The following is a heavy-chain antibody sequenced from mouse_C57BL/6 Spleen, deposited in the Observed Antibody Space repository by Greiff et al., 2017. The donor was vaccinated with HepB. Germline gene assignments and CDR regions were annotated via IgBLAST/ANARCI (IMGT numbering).Heavy chain of an antibody. CDR3: ARGGYYGSSWYFDV. D-gene: IGHD1-1*01. Sequence: QVQLQESGAELAKPGVSVKLSCKASGYILTSYWMHWVKQRPGQGLEWIGYINPSSGYTKYNQKFKAKATLTAEKSSSTAYMQLSSLTYEDSAVYSCARGGYYGSSWYFDVWGTGTTVSVS. CDR2: INPSSGYT. CDR1: GYILTSYW. J-gene: IGHJ1*03. V-gene: IGHV1-7*01.